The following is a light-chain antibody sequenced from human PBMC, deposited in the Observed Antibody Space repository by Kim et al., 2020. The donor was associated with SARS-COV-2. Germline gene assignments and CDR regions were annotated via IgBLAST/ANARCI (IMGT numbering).Light chain of an antibody. CDR2: QDT. CDR1: LGNKY. J-gene: IGLJ2*01. V-gene: IGLV3-1*01. Sequence: LGNKYAAGYQQRPGQSPVLVIYQDTKRPSGIPERFSGSNSGNTATLTISGTQAIDEAEYFCQAWDSSVVFGGGTQLTVL. CDR3: QAWDSSVV.